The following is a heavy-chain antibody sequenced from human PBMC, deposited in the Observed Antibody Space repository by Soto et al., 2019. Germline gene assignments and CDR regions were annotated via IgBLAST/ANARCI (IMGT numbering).Heavy chain of an antibody. Sequence: QVQLVQSGAELKKTGSSVTVSCRASGDTFSSYAVNWVRQAPGRGLEWMGRIITVLGTTDYAQNFKRRVTITAGKTTKTVYMELSSLRSDDTAVYYCARRRYCGYDCYHKHYYGMDVWGQGTTVTVAS. J-gene: IGHJ6*02. CDR1: GDTFSSYA. D-gene: IGHD2-21*01. V-gene: IGHV1-69*08. CDR2: IITVLGTT. CDR3: ARRRYCGYDCYHKHYYGMDV.